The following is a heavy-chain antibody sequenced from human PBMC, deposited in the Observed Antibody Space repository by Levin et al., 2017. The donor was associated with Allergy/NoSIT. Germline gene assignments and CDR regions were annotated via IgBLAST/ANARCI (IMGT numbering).Heavy chain of an antibody. CDR1: GFTFSIYT. CDR3: ARGPEV. Sequence: ASVKVSCSASGFTFSIYTMNWVRQAPGKGLEWISFISTNSAYIFYADSVRGRFTISRDNAKGSLYLQMNSLRADDTAVYYCARGPEVWGQGTPVTVSS. V-gene: IGHV3-21*04. J-gene: IGHJ4*02. CDR2: ISTNSAYI.